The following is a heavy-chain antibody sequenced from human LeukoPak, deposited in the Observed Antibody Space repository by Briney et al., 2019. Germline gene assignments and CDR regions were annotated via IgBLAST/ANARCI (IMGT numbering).Heavy chain of an antibody. CDR3: ARVADIVVVPAAIGLFDY. J-gene: IGHJ4*02. Sequence: GASVKVSCKASGYTFTSYGIRWVRQAPGQGLEWMGWINPNSGGTNYAQKFQGRVTMTRDTSISTAYMELSRLRSDDTAVYYCARVADIVVVPAAIGLFDYWGQGTLVTVSS. D-gene: IGHD2-2*02. CDR1: GYTFTSYG. CDR2: INPNSGGT. V-gene: IGHV1-2*02.